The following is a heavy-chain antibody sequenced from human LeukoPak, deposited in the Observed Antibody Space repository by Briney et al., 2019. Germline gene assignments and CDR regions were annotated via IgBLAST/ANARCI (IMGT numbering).Heavy chain of an antibody. CDR3: ARDVVAGKDAFDI. CDR2: IYYSGST. Sequence: SQTLSLTCTVSGGSISSGGYYWSWIRQHPGKGLEWIGYIYYSGSTYYNPSLKSRVTISVDTSKSQFSLKLSSVTAADTAVYYCARDVVAGKDAFDIWSQGTMVTVSS. J-gene: IGHJ3*02. D-gene: IGHD6-19*01. CDR1: GGSISSGGYY. V-gene: IGHV4-31*03.